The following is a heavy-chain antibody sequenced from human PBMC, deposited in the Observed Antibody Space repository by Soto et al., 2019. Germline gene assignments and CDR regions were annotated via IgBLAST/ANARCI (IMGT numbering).Heavy chain of an antibody. CDR1: GGSISSGGHY. CDR3: ARGGTRDGFDY. CDR2: IYYRGST. J-gene: IGHJ4*02. Sequence: SETLSLTCAVSGGSISSGGHYWSWIRQYPAKGLEWIGYIYYRGSTYYSPSLQSRVIISVDTSKNQFSLHVNSVTAADTAVYYCARGGTRDGFDYWGQGILVTVSS. V-gene: IGHV4-31*11.